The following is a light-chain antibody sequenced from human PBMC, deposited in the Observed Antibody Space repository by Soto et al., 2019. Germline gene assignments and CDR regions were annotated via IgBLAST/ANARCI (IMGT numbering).Light chain of an antibody. J-gene: IGKJ2*01. CDR2: AAS. Sequence: EVVFTQSPGPLSFSPGERVTLSCRTSQSVNSNFLSWFQQKPGQPPRLLLYAASKRAAGTPDRFSGAGSGTDFTLIISRLEPEDSAIYHCQLYGSYMFTFGQGTKVDIK. V-gene: IGKV3-20*01. CDR1: QSVNSNF. CDR3: QLYGSYMFT.